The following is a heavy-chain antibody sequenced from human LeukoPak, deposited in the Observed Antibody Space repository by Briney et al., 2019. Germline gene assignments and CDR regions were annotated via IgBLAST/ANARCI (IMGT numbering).Heavy chain of an antibody. V-gene: IGHV1-2*02. CDR2: INPNSGGT. Sequence: ASVKVSCKASGYTFSGYYMHWVRQAPGQGLEWMGWINPNSGGTNYAQKFQGRVTMTEDTSTDTAYMELSSLRSEDTAVYYCATDSPLTGTTGIFDYWGQGTLVTVSS. D-gene: IGHD1-20*01. J-gene: IGHJ4*02. CDR1: GYTFSGYY. CDR3: ATDSPLTGTTGIFDY.